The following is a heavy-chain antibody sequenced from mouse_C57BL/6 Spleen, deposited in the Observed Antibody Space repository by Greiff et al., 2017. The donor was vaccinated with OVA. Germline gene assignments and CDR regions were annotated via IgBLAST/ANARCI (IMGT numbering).Heavy chain of an antibody. J-gene: IGHJ2*01. CDR1: GYTFTSYW. V-gene: IGHV1-53*01. Sequence: QVQLQQPGTELVKPGASVKLSCKASGYTFTSYWMHWVKQRPGQGLEWIGNINPSYGGTNYNEKFKSKATLTVDNSSRTAYMQLSSMTSEESAVYYGARSDITYLDYWGKGTTLTVSS. D-gene: IGHD1-1*01. CDR3: ARSDITYLDY. CDR2: INPSYGGT.